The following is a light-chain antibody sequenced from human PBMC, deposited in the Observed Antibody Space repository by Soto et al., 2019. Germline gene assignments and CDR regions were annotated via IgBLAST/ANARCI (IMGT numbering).Light chain of an antibody. CDR3: QQHDKLPPA. J-gene: IGKJ1*01. CDR1: RSLSDNH. CDR2: SAS. V-gene: IGKV3-15*01. Sequence: IVFTQSPAILSVSPVERATLSCRASRSLSDNHLAWYQQRPGQAPRLLIYSASIRAAATPARFSGSGAGTNFSLTISSLQSEDFAVYYCQQHDKLPPAFGQGTKVDIK.